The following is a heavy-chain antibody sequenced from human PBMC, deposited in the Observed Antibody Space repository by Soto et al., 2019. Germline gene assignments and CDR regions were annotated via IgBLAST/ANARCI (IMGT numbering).Heavy chain of an antibody. J-gene: IGHJ6*02. CDR1: GFTFSSYG. D-gene: IGHD4-17*01. CDR3: AKDLKDYGGTYYYYGMDV. Sequence: PGGSLRLSCAASGFTFSSYGMHWVRQAPGKGLEWVAVISYDGSNKYYADSVKGRFTISRDNSKNTLYLQMNSLRAEDTAVYYCAKDLKDYGGTYYYYGMDVWGQGTTVTVSS. CDR2: ISYDGSNK. V-gene: IGHV3-30*18.